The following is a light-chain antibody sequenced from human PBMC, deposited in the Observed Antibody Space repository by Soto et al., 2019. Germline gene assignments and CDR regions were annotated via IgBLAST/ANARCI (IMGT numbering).Light chain of an antibody. Sequence: DIQMTQSPSSLSASVGDRVTITCQASQDISTFLNWYHHRPGKAPKLLIYDASNLQSGVPSRFSAGGAGTDFTFTISSLQPEDVGTYYCQQYDTLSYNFVQGTKLEI. CDR1: QDISTF. CDR2: DAS. V-gene: IGKV1-33*01. CDR3: QQYDTLSYN. J-gene: IGKJ2*01.